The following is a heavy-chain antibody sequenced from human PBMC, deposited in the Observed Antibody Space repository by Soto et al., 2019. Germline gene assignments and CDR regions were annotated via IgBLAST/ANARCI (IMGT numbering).Heavy chain of an antibody. J-gene: IGHJ4*02. CDR2: ISGSGGST. V-gene: IGHV3-23*01. Sequence: PGGSLRLSCAASGFTFSSYAMSWVRQAPGKGLEWVSAISGSGGSTYYADSVKGRFTSSRDHSKTTLYLQMNSLRAEDTAVYYCAKDHSSGYYFDYWGQGTLVTVSS. CDR1: GFTFSSYA. D-gene: IGHD3-22*01. CDR3: AKDHSSGYYFDY.